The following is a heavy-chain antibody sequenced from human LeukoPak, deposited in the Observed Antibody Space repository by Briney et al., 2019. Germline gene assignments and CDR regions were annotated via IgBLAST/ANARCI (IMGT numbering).Heavy chain of an antibody. Sequence: SSVKVSCKASGGTFITYAISWVRQAPGQGLEWMGRVIPILNITNYAQKFQGRVTITADKSTNTAYMELRSLRSDDTAVYYCARDLGYGATSAEYFQHWGQGTLVTVSS. D-gene: IGHD1-26*01. CDR2: VIPILNIT. CDR3: ARDLGYGATSAEYFQH. CDR1: GGTFITYA. V-gene: IGHV1-69*04. J-gene: IGHJ1*01.